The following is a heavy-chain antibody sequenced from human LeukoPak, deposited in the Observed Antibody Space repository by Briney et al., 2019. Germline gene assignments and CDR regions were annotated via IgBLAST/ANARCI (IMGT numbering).Heavy chain of an antibody. J-gene: IGHJ6*02. CDR3: ARGRYDFLYGMDV. D-gene: IGHD3-3*01. V-gene: IGHV4-4*02. CDR2: IYHSGST. Sequence: SGTLSLTCAVSGGSISSSNWWSWVRQPPGKGLEWIGEIYHSGSTNYNPSLKSRVTISVDTSKNQFSLKLSSVTAADTAVYYCARGRYDFLYGMDVWGQGTTVTVSS. CDR1: GGSISSSNW.